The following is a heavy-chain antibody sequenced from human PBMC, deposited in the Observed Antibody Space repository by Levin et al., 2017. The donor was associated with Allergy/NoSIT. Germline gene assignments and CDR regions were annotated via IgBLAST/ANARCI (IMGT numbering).Heavy chain of an antibody. Sequence: GGSLRLSCAASGFTFSSYAMSWVRQAPGKGLEWVSAISGSGGSTYYADSVKGRFTISRDNSKNTLYLQMNSLRAEDTAVYYCAKVGSHYYDSTWYNWFDPWGQGTLVTVSS. D-gene: IGHD3-22*01. J-gene: IGHJ5*02. V-gene: IGHV3-23*01. CDR1: GFTFSSYA. CDR2: ISGSGGST. CDR3: AKVGSHYYDSTWYNWFDP.